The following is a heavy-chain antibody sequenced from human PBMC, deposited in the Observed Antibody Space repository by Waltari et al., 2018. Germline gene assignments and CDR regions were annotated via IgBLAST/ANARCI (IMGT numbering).Heavy chain of an antibody. V-gene: IGHV4-39*01. D-gene: IGHD3-10*01. Sequence: QLQLQESGPGLVKPSETLSLTCTVSGGSISSSSYYWGWIRQPPGKGLEWIGSIYYSGRTYYNPSLKSRVTISVDTSKNQFSLKLSSVTAADTAVYYCARLYYYGSGSYYYYYYYGMDVWGQGTTVTVSS. J-gene: IGHJ6*02. CDR1: GGSISSSSYY. CDR2: IYYSGRT. CDR3: ARLYYYGSGSYYYYYYYGMDV.